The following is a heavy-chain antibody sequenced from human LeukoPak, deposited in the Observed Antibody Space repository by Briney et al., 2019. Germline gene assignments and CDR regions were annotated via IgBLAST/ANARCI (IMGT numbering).Heavy chain of an antibody. D-gene: IGHD3-3*01. V-gene: IGHV4-59*01. CDR3: ARVHYDFWSGYYTYYYYYMDV. CDR1: GGSISSYY. Sequence: PSETLSLTCTVSGGSISSYYWSWLRQPPGKGLEWIGYIYYSGSTNYNPSLKSRVTISVDTSKNQFSLKLSSVTAADTAVYYCARVHYDFWSGYYTYYYYYMDVWGKGTTVTVSS. CDR2: IYYSGST. J-gene: IGHJ6*03.